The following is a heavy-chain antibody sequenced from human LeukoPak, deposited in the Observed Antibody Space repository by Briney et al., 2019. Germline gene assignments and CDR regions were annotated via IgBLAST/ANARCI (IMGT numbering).Heavy chain of an antibody. CDR2: ISGDGRTA. CDR3: AKESGQLDV. Sequence: GGSLRLSCAASGFTFNMYGMHWVRQAPGKGLEWVAVISGDGRTAYYGDSVKGRFTISRDESKNTLYLQMDSLRAEDTAVYYCAKESGQLDVWGKGTTVTVSS. D-gene: IGHD2-15*01. V-gene: IGHV3-NL1*01. CDR1: GFTFNMYG. J-gene: IGHJ6*04.